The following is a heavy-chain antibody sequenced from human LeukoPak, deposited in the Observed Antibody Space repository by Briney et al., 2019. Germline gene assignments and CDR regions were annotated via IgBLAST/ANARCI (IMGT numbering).Heavy chain of an antibody. CDR1: GYTFTSYG. V-gene: IGHV1-18*01. Sequence: ASVKVSCKASGYTFTSYGISWVRQAPGQGLEWMGRISAYNGNTNYVQKLQDRVTMTTDTSTSTAYMELRSLRSDDTAVYYCARAHMYYYDNTGPPPFDYWGQGTLVTVSS. CDR3: ARAHMYYYDNTGPPPFDY. J-gene: IGHJ4*02. D-gene: IGHD3-22*01. CDR2: ISAYNGNT.